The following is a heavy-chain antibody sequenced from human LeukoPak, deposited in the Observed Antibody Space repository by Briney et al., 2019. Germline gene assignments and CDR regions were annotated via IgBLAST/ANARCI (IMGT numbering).Heavy chain of an antibody. CDR1: GFTFSSYG. D-gene: IGHD1-26*01. V-gene: IGHV3-33*01. J-gene: IGHJ6*02. CDR3: ARDPSGSYYTYYYYYGMDV. CDR2: IWYDGSNK. Sequence: GGSLRLSCAASGFTFSSYGMHWVRQAPGKGLEWVAVIWYDGSNKYYADSVKGRFTISRDNSKNTLYLQMNSLRAEDTAVYYCARDPSGSYYTYYYYYGMDVWGQGTTVTVSS.